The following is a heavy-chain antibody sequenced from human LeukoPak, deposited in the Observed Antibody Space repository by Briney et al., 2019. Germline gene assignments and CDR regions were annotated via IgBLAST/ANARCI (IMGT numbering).Heavy chain of an antibody. D-gene: IGHD2-15*01. CDR2: ITGSGGST. Sequence: SGGSLRLSCAASGFTFSNYGLSWVRQAPGKGLEWVSGITGSGGSTYYADSVKGRFTSSRDNSKNTLYLQMNSLRAEDTAVYYCAKERDRYYYYMDVWGKGTTVTVSS. V-gene: IGHV3-23*01. CDR3: AKERDRYYYYMDV. J-gene: IGHJ6*03. CDR1: GFTFSNYG.